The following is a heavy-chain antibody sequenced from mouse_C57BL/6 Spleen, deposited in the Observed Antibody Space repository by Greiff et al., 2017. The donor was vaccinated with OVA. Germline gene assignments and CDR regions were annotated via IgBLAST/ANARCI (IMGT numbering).Heavy chain of an antibody. CDR2: IDPSDSYT. Sequence: VQLQQPGAELVKPGASVKLSCKASGYTFTSYWMQWVKQRPGQGLEWIGEIDPSDSYTNYNQKFKGKATLTVDTSSSTAYMQLSSLTSEDSAVYYCARGLAYYAMDYWGQGTSVTVSS. J-gene: IGHJ4*01. V-gene: IGHV1-50*01. CDR1: GYTFTSYW. CDR3: ARGLAYYAMDY. D-gene: IGHD4-1*01.